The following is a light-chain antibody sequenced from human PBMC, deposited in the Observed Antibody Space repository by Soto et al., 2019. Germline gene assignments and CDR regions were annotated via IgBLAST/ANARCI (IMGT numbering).Light chain of an antibody. CDR2: EVS. J-gene: IGLJ1*01. CDR3: SSYTSSSTPVV. Sequence: QSALTQPASVSGSPGQSITISCTGTSSDVGGYNCVSWYQQHPGKAPKLMIYEVSNRPSGVSNRFSGSKSGNTASLTISGLQAEDEADYYCSSYTSSSTPVVFGTGTKVTVL. V-gene: IGLV2-14*01. CDR1: SSDVGGYNC.